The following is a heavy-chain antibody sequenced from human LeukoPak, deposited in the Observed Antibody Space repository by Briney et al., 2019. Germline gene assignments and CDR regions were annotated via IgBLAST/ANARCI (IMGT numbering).Heavy chain of an antibody. Sequence: GASVKVSCKASGYTFTSYGISWVRQAPGQGLEWMGWISTYNGNTNYAQKLQGRVTMTTDTSTSTAYMELRSLGSDDTAVYYCARDGGAGYAPRPLTLGNDYWGQGTLVTVSS. J-gene: IGHJ4*02. CDR1: GYTFTSYG. V-gene: IGHV1-18*01. CDR3: ARDGGAGYAPRPLTLGNDY. CDR2: ISTYNGNT. D-gene: IGHD3-9*01.